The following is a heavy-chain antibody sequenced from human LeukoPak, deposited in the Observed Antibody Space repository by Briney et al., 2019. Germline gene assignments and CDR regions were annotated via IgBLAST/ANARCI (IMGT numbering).Heavy chain of an antibody. V-gene: IGHV3-48*03. CDR2: ISSSGSTI. D-gene: IGHD6-6*01. CDR1: GFTFSGYE. Sequence: GGSLRLSCAASGFTFSGYEMNWVRQAPGKGLEWVSYISSSGSTIYYADSVKGRFTISRDNAKNSLYLQMNSLRAEDTAVYYCAREWYSSSSFLDVWGKGTTVTVSS. J-gene: IGHJ6*04. CDR3: AREWYSSSSFLDV.